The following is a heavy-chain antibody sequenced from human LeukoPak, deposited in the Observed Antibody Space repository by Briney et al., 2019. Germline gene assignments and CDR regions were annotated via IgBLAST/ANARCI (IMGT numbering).Heavy chain of an antibody. Sequence: SETLSLTCTVSGGSISSYYWSRLRQPPGKGLEWIGYIYYSGSTNYNPSLKSRVTISVDTSKNQFSLKLSSVTAADTAVYYCARVRITFGGVRMFMDVWGKGTTVTVSS. CDR3: ARVRITFGGVRMFMDV. J-gene: IGHJ6*03. CDR1: GGSISSYY. V-gene: IGHV4-59*01. D-gene: IGHD3-16*01. CDR2: IYYSGST.